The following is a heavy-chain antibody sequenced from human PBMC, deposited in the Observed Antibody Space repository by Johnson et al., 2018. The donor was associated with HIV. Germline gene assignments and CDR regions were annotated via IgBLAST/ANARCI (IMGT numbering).Heavy chain of an antibody. V-gene: IGHV3-66*01. J-gene: IGHJ3*02. CDR1: RFTFSSND. Sequence: VQLVESGGGLVQPGGSLRLSCAASRFTFSSNDMHWVRQATGKGLEWVSVIYSGGSTYYADSVKGRFTISRDNSKNTLYLQMNSLRAEDTVVYYCASGDELGDDAFDIWGQGTMVTVSS. D-gene: IGHD7-27*01. CDR3: ASGDELGDDAFDI. CDR2: IYSGGST.